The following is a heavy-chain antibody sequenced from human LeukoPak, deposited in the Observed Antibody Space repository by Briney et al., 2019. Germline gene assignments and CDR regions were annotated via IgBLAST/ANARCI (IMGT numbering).Heavy chain of an antibody. CDR3: ARDFFHSSDSRPFDY. Sequence: GGSLRLSCVASGFTFSSLWMYWVRQAPGTGLVWVSSINSDGRDTRYADSVKGRFTISRDNAKNTVYLQMNSLRAEDTAVYYCARDFFHSSDSRPFDYWGQGTLVTVSS. CDR1: GFTFSSLW. V-gene: IGHV3-74*01. CDR2: INSDGRDT. J-gene: IGHJ4*02. D-gene: IGHD3-22*01.